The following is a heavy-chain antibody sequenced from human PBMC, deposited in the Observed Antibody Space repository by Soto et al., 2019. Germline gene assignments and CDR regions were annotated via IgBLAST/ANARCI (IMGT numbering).Heavy chain of an antibody. CDR1: GYNFNIYG. J-gene: IGHJ5*02. CDR2: ISTYDGKT. Sequence: QVQLVQSGAEVKKPGASVKVSCQASGYNFNIYGINWVRQAPGQGRELMGWISTYDGKTTYAEKFQGRVTMTTNAYTSTVYMEVRSLRSDDTAVYYCAKEHHEYWTSYWFDPWGQGTLVTVSS. D-gene: IGHD3-3*01. CDR3: AKEHHEYWTSYWFDP. V-gene: IGHV1-18*01.